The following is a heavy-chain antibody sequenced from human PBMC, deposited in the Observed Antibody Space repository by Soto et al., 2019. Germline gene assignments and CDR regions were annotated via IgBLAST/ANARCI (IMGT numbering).Heavy chain of an antibody. Sequence: QVQLQESGPGLVKPSETLSLTCTVSGGSISSYYWSWIRQPPGKGLEWIGYIYYSGSTNYNPSLKRRVPISVDTSKIQVSLKLSSVTAADTAVYYCARDFGGTAFDIWGQGTMVTVSS. J-gene: IGHJ3*02. CDR3: ARDFGGTAFDI. CDR1: GGSISSYY. V-gene: IGHV4-59*01. CDR2: IYYSGST. D-gene: IGHD2-15*01.